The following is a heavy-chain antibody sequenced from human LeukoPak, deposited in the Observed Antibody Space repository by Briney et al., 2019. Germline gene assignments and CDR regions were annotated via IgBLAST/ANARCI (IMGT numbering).Heavy chain of an antibody. J-gene: IGHJ4*02. V-gene: IGHV1-2*06. D-gene: IGHD3-3*01. CDR1: GYTFTGYY. CDR3: AREGPMAISQNFDY. Sequence: ASVKVSCKASGYTFTGYYMHWVRQAPGQGLEWMGRVNPNSGGTNYAQKFQGRVTMTRDTSISTAYMELSRLRSDDTAVYYCAREGPMAISQNFDYWGQGTLVTVSS. CDR2: VNPNSGGT.